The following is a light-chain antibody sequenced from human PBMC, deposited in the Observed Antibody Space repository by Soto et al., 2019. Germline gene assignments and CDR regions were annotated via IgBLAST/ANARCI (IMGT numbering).Light chain of an antibody. CDR2: NTN. V-gene: IGLV8-61*01. J-gene: IGLJ3*02. CDR1: SGPVFTSSY. Sequence: QAVVTQEPSFSVSPGGTVTLTCGLSSGPVFTSSYPNWYQQTPGQAPRTLIFNTNTRSSVLPDRFSCYILAYKAALTITGAPADDDSYYYSLLYLGGGSWVFGGGTKLTVL. CDR3: LLYLGGGSWV.